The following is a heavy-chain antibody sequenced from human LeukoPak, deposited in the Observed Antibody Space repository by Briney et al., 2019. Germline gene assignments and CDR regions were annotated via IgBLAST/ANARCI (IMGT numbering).Heavy chain of an antibody. CDR3: ARTGGIAAAGTLDY. J-gene: IGHJ4*02. Sequence: GGSLRLSCAASGFTFSSYAMSWVRQAPGKGLEWVSAISGSGGSTYHADSVKGRFTISRDNSKNTLYLQMNSLRAEDTAVYYCARTGGIAAAGTLDYWGQGTLVTVSS. V-gene: IGHV3-23*01. D-gene: IGHD6-13*01. CDR2: ISGSGGST. CDR1: GFTFSSYA.